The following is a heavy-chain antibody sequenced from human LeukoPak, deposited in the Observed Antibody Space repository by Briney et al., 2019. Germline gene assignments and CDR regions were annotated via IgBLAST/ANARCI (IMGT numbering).Heavy chain of an antibody. J-gene: IGHJ3*02. CDR1: GFSFSYYG. V-gene: IGHV3-30*02. CDR3: AKGLHSSSWNDAFDI. CDR2: IRYNGTNE. Sequence: SGGSLRLSCGASGFSFSYYGMHWVRQAPGKGLDWVAFIRYNGTNEYYADSVKGRFTISRDNSEKMLYLQMNSLRAEDTALYYCAKGLHSSSWNDAFDIWGQGTMDTVSS. D-gene: IGHD6-13*01.